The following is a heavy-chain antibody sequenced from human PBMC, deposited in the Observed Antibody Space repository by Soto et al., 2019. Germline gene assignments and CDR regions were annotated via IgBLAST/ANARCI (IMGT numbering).Heavy chain of an antibody. V-gene: IGHV4-61*08. CDR2: ISYSGST. D-gene: IGHD1-26*01. CDR3: ARVTFLIVGSVFSTPFDF. CDR1: GASVSSGGFS. Sequence: SETLSLTCTVVGASVSSGGFSWSWIRQPPGKGLEWIGSISYSGSTTYYPSLRSRVTISVDTSKNQFSLRLNSVTAADTAIYFCARVTFLIVGSVFSTPFDFWGQGTLVTVSS. J-gene: IGHJ4*02.